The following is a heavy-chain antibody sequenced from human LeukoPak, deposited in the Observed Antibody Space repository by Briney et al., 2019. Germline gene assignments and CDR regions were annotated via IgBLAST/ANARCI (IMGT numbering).Heavy chain of an antibody. V-gene: IGHV3-11*06. D-gene: IGHD3-10*01. CDR3: ARGGLGYYGSGSYFAFDI. CDR1: GFTFSDYY. J-gene: IGHJ3*02. Sequence: GGSLRLSCAASGFTFSDYYMSWIRQAPGKGLEWVSYISSSSSYTNYADSVKGRFTISRDNAKNSLYLQMNSLRAEDTAVYYCARGGLGYYGSGSYFAFDIWGQGSMVTVSS. CDR2: ISSSSSYT.